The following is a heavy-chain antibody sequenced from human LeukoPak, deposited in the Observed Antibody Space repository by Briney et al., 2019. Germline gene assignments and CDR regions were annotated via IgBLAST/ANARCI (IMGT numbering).Heavy chain of an antibody. CDR1: GFTFGDYV. J-gene: IGHJ3*02. V-gene: IGHV3-49*04. Sequence: GGSLRLSCTASGFTFGDYVMSWVRQAPGEGLEWVGFIGSKAYGGTTKNAASVKGRFTISRDDSRSIAYLQMNSLKTEDTAVYYCTRRYNYDSSGYYYVRDAFDIWGQGTMVTVSS. CDR2: IGSKAYGGTT. D-gene: IGHD3-22*01. CDR3: TRRYNYDSSGYYYVRDAFDI.